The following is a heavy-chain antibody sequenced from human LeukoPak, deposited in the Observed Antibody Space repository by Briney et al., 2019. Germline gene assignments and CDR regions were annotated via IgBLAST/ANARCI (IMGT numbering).Heavy chain of an antibody. CDR1: GGSISSSSYY. CDR3: ARDIVGGGYDYHDY. J-gene: IGHJ4*02. CDR2: IYYSGST. V-gene: IGHV4-39*07. Sequence: ETLSLTCTVSGGSISSSSYYWGWIRQPPGKGLEWIGSIYYSGSTYYNPSLKSRVTISVDTSKNQFSLKLSSVTAADTAVYYCARDIVGGGYDYHDYWGQGTLVTVSS. D-gene: IGHD5-12*01.